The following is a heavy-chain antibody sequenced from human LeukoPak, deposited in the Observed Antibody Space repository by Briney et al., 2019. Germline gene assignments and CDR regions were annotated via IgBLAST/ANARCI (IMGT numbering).Heavy chain of an antibody. V-gene: IGHV4-61*01. CDR2: IYYSGST. J-gene: IGHJ6*02. CDR1: GGSVSSGSYY. Sequence: PSETLSLTCTVSGGSVSSGSYYWSWIRQPPGKGLEWIGYIYYSGSTNHNPSLKSRVTISVDTSKNQFSLKLSSVTAADTAVYYCARTYYYDSSGYYYEYYYYYGMDVWGQGTTVTVSS. D-gene: IGHD3-22*01. CDR3: ARTYYYDSSGYYYEYYYYYGMDV.